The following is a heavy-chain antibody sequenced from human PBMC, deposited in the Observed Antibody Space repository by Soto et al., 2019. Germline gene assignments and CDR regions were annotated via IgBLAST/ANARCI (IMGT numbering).Heavy chain of an antibody. Sequence: VQLVESGGGVVQPGRSLRLSCAASGFTFSSYGMHWVRQAPGKGLEWVAVISYDGSNKYYADSVKGRFTISRDNSKNTLYLQMNSLRAEDTAVYYCAKPIFGVVIPYYYGMDVWGQGTTVTVSS. CDR3: AKPIFGVVIPYYYGMDV. J-gene: IGHJ6*02. CDR2: ISYDGSNK. V-gene: IGHV3-30*18. D-gene: IGHD3-3*01. CDR1: GFTFSSYG.